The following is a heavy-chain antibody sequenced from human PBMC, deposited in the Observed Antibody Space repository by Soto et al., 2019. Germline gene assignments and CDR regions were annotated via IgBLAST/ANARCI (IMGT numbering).Heavy chain of an antibody. J-gene: IGHJ5*02. D-gene: IGHD4-17*01. CDR3: TRADITVTLSVFDP. CDR1: GFIFSSYA. CDR2: ISDDGSSK. V-gene: IGHV3-30-3*01. Sequence: QVQLVESGGGVVQPGRSLRLSCAASGFIFSSYAMHWVRQAPGKGLEWVALISDDGSSKYYADAVKGRFTISRDNSKNTLYLQMNSMSAEDTAVYYCTRADITVTLSVFDPWGQGTLVTVSS.